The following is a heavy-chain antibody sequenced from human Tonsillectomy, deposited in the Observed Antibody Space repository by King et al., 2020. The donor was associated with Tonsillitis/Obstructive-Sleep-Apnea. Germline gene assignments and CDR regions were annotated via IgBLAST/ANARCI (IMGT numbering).Heavy chain of an antibody. CDR2: IYDTGST. CDR3: ATVWRDWSFDL. V-gene: IGHV4-59*01. D-gene: IGHD5/OR15-5a*01. J-gene: IGHJ2*01. Sequence: MVKPSETLSLTCTVSGGSISNYYWSWIRQPPGRGLEWIGYIYDTGSTNFYPSLKSRITISVDTSKNQFSLKLSSVTAAETAVYYCATVWRDWSFDLWGRGTLVTVSS. CDR1: GGSISNYY.